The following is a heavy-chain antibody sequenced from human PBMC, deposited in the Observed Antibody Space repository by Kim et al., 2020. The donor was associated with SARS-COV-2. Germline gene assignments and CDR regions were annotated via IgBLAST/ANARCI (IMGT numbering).Heavy chain of an antibody. Sequence: SVKVSCKASGGTFSSYAISWVRQAPGQGLEWMGGIIPIFGTANYAQKFQGRVTITADESTSTAYMELSSLRSEDTAVYYCARKRGYSGYDYYYYYYMDVWGKGTTVTVSS. D-gene: IGHD5-12*01. V-gene: IGHV1-69*13. J-gene: IGHJ6*03. CDR3: ARKRGYSGYDYYYYYYMDV. CDR2: IIPIFGTA. CDR1: GGTFSSYA.